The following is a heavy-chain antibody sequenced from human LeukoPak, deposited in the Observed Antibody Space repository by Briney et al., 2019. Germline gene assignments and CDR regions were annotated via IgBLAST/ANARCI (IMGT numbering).Heavy chain of an antibody. CDR1: GFSLSTSGVG. D-gene: IGHD3-22*01. J-gene: IGHJ5*02. Sequence: SGPTLVKQTQTLTLTCTFSGFSLSTSGVGVGWIRRPPGKALEWLALIYWDDDKRYSPSLKSRLTITKHTYKHHVVLTMNNMDPVHTPTYHCAHPRGDYYDSKEFDPWGQGTLVTVSS. CDR2: IYWDDDK. CDR3: AHPRGDYYDSKEFDP. V-gene: IGHV2-5*02.